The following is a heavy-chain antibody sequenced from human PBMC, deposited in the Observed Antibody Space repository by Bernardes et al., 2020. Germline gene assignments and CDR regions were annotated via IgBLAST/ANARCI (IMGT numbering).Heavy chain of an antibody. J-gene: IGHJ3*02. V-gene: IGHV3-48*03. CDR3: ATSPLEWLLGYRFGAFDI. D-gene: IGHD3-3*01. CDR2: ISSSSSTI. Sequence: GGSLRLSCPASGFTFSSYEMNWVRQAPGKGLEWVSYISSSSSTIYYADSVKGRFTISRDNAKNSLYLQMNSLRAEDTAVYYCATSPLEWLLGYRFGAFDIWGQGTMVTVSS. CDR1: GFTFSSYE.